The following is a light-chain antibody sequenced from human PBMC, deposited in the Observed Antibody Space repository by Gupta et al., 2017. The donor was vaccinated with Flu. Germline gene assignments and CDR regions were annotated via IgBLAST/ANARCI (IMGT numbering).Light chain of an antibody. CDR1: QSISSY. CDR2: AAS. CDR3: QQSYGTPYS. Sequence: DIQITQSPSSMSASVGDRVNITCRASQSISSYLNWYQQKPGKAPKVLIYAASSLQSGVPSRFSGSGSGTDFTLTISSLQFEDFATYYCQQSYGTPYSFGQGTKLEIK. V-gene: IGKV1-39*01. J-gene: IGKJ2*03.